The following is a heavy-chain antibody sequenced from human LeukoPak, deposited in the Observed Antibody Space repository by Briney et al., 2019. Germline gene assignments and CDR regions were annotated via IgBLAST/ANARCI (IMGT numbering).Heavy chain of an antibody. CDR1: GFTFSSYR. V-gene: IGHV3-74*01. J-gene: IGHJ4*02. CDR3: ARRVQGMAPYDFDY. D-gene: IGHD5-24*01. CDR2: IISDGGST. Sequence: RGGSLRLSCTASGFTFSSYRMHAGRQALGEGVVCGSRIISDGGSTSYADSGKGRFTIYRDNAKNTMYLQMNSLRGEDTAVYYCARRVQGMAPYDFDYWGQGTLGTVSS.